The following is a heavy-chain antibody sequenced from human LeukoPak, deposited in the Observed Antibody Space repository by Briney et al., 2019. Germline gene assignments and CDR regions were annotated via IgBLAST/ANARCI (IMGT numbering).Heavy chain of an antibody. J-gene: IGHJ3*02. D-gene: IGHD3-3*01. CDR1: GGSFSGYY. CDR3: ARDQRSQPFWSGYSYRDAFDI. Sequence: PSETLSLTCAVYGGSFSGYYWSWIRQPPGKGLEWIGEINHSGSTNYNPSLKSRVTISVDTSKNQFSLKLSSVTAADTAVYYCARDQRSQPFWSGYSYRDAFDIWGQGTMVTVSS. V-gene: IGHV4-34*01. CDR2: INHSGST.